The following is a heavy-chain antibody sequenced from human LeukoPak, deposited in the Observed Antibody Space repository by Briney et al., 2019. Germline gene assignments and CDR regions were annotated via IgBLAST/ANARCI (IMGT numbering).Heavy chain of an antibody. CDR1: GFTFSSYE. CDR2: ISSSGSTI. J-gene: IGHJ4*02. Sequence: GRSLRLSCAASGFTFSSYEMNWVRQAPGKGLEWASYISSSGSTIYYADSVKGRFTISRDNAKNSLYLQMNSLRAEDTAVYYCARIYSSSWYRGSSDYWGQGTLVTVSS. D-gene: IGHD6-13*01. V-gene: IGHV3-48*03. CDR3: ARIYSSSWYRGSSDY.